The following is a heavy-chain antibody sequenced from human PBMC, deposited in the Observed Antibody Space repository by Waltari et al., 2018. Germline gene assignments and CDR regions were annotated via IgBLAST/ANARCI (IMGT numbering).Heavy chain of an antibody. CDR3: ARERTDNYYDSSGYYNDY. CDR1: GYSISSGYY. V-gene: IGHV4-38-2*02. Sequence: QVQLQESGPGLVKPSETLSLTCAVSGYSISSGYYWGWIRQPPGKGLEWIGSIYHSGSTYYNPSLKSRGTISVDTSKNQFSLKLSSVTAADTAVYYCARERTDNYYDSSGYYNDYWGQGTLVTVSS. CDR2: IYHSGST. J-gene: IGHJ4*02. D-gene: IGHD3-22*01.